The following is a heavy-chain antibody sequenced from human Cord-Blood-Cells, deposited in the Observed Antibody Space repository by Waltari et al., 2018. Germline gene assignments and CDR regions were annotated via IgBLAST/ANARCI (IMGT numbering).Heavy chain of an antibody. Sequence: QVQLVPSGAEVKKPGASVTVSCTAYGYTFTSYDIHRLRQATDQGLEWMGWKKPNCGNTGYAQKFQGRVTITRNTSISTAYMELSSLRSEDTAVYYCARVPAAMGYYYYYMDVWGKGTTVTVSS. CDR1: GYTFTSYD. D-gene: IGHD2-2*01. CDR2: KKPNCGNT. V-gene: IGHV1-8*03. J-gene: IGHJ6*03. CDR3: ARVPAAMGYYYYYMDV.